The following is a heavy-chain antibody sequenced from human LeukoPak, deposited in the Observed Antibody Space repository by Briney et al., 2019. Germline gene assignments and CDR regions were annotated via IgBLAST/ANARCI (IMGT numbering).Heavy chain of an antibody. CDR2: ISSTSNTI. D-gene: IGHD2-21*01. V-gene: IGHV3-48*01. J-gene: IGHJ4*02. Sequence: GGSLRLSCAASGFTFSSYSINWVRQAPGKGLEWVSYISSTSNTIYYTDSVKGRFTISRDNAKNSLYLQMNSLRAEDTAVYYCARDPSVVAFDYWGQGTLVTVSS. CDR3: ARDPSVVAFDY. CDR1: GFTFSSYS.